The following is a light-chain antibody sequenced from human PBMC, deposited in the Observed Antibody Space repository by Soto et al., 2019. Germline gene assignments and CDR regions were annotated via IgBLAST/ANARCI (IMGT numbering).Light chain of an antibody. CDR2: DVS. V-gene: IGLV2-14*01. Sequence: QSVLTQPASVSGSPGQSITISCTGTGSDVGGYNYVSWYQQHPGKAPKVMIYDVSNRPSGVSNRFSGSKSGNTASLTISGLQAEDEADYYGSSYTSASTPVVFGGGTKVTVL. CDR1: GSDVGGYNY. CDR3: SSYTSASTPVV. J-gene: IGLJ2*01.